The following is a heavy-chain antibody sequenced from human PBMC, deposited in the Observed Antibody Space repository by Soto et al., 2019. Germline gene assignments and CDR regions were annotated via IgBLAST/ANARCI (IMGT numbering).Heavy chain of an antibody. CDR3: TRRSLTGDGGPNDY. CDR1: GFTFGDYA. J-gene: IGHJ4*02. V-gene: IGHV3-49*03. Sequence: GGSLRLSCTASGFTFGDYAMSWFRQAPGKGLEWVGFIRSKGYGGTTEYAASVKGRFTISRDDSKSIAYLQMNSLKTEDTAVYYCTRRSLTGDGGPNDYWGQGTLVTVSS. CDR2: IRSKGYGGTT. D-gene: IGHD7-27*01.